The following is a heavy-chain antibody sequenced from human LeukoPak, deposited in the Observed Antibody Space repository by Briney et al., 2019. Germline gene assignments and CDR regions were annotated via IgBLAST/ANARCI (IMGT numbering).Heavy chain of an antibody. CDR2: IFYSGST. CDR3: ARGLPESRDQFYWYFDL. V-gene: IGHV4-39*07. CDR1: GGSISSSSYY. J-gene: IGHJ2*01. Sequence: SETLSLTCTVSGGSISSSSYYWGWIRQPPGEGLEWIGTIFYSGSTYYNPSLKSRVTISVDTSKNQFSLKLSSVTAADTAVYYCARGLPESRDQFYWYFDLWGRGTLVTVSS. D-gene: IGHD5-24*01.